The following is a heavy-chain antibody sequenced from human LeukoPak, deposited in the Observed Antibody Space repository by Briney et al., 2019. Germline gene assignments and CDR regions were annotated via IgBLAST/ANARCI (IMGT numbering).Heavy chain of an antibody. CDR1: DGSFSSYY. Sequence: SETLSLTCAVYDGSFSSYYWTWIRQPPGKGLEWIGEVNHSGITNYRPSLKSRVTISLDTSKNQFSLKLTSVTTADTAVYYCARDGGSYNYWFDPWGQGTLVTVSS. CDR2: VNHSGIT. V-gene: IGHV4-34*01. D-gene: IGHD1-20*01. CDR3: ARDGGSYNYWFDP. J-gene: IGHJ5*02.